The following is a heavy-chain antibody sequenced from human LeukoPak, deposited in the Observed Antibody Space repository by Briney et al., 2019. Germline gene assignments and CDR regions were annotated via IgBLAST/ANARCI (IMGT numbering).Heavy chain of an antibody. Sequence: PGGSLRLSCAASGFTFSSYAMSGVRQAPGKGLEGVSAISGSGGSTYYAASVKGRFTIPRDNSKNTLYLQMNSLRAEDTAVYYCAKDSYDSSGYFNLIYYFDYWGQGTLVTVSS. CDR3: AKDSYDSSGYFNLIYYFDY. CDR1: GFTFSSYA. J-gene: IGHJ4*02. V-gene: IGHV3-23*01. CDR2: ISGSGGST. D-gene: IGHD3-22*01.